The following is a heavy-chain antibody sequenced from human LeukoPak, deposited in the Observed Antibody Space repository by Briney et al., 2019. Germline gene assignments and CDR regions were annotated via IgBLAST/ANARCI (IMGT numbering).Heavy chain of an antibody. D-gene: IGHD2-2*01. CDR2: INTNTGNP. V-gene: IGHV7-4-1*02. J-gene: IGHJ5*02. Sequence: GASVKASCKASGYTSTSYAMNWVRQAPGQGLEWTGWINTNTGNPTYAQGFTGRFVFSLDTSVSTAYLQISSLKAEDTAVYYCARDEGVRYCSSTSCPNWFDPWGQGTLVTVSS. CDR1: GYTSTSYA. CDR3: ARDEGVRYCSSTSCPNWFDP.